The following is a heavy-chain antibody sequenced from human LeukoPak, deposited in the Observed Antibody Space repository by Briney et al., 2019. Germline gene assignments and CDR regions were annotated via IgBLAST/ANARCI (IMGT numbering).Heavy chain of an antibody. CDR3: ARGSGDGTQGSQH. CDR1: GGTFSSYA. Sequence: ASVKVSCKASGGTFSSYAISCVRQAPGQGLEWMGGIIPIFGTANYAQKFQGRVTITTDESTSTAYMELSRLSSEDTAVYYCARGSGDGTQGSQHWGQGTLVTVSS. J-gene: IGHJ1*01. V-gene: IGHV1-69*05. CDR2: IIPIFGTA. D-gene: IGHD4-17*01.